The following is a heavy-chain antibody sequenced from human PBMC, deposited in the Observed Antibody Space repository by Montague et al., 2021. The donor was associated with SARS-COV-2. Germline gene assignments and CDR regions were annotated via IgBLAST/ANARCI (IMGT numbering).Heavy chain of an antibody. CDR2: IYTSGGT. D-gene: IGHD1-26*01. CDR3: ARVGGNYYRYFDY. CDR1: GDSISSGTYY. V-gene: IGHV4-61*02. J-gene: IGHJ4*02. Sequence: TLSLTCTVSGDSISSGTYYWSWIRQPAGKGLEWIGRIYTSGGTSYNPSLKSRVTMSVDPSKNQFSLTMSSVTAADTAVYYCARVGGNYYRYFDYWGQGSLVTVSS.